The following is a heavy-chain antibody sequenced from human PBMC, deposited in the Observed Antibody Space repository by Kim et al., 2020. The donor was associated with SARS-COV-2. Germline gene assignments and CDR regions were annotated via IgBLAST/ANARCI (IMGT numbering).Heavy chain of an antibody. J-gene: IGHJ5*02. D-gene: IGHD1-1*01. CDR3: ARGGVQLERRRNWFDP. CDR1: GGSFSGYY. Sequence: SETLSLTCAVYGGSFSGYYWSWIRQPPGKGLEWIGEINLSGSTNYNPSLKSRVTISVDTSKNQFSLKLSSVTAADTAVYYCARGGVQLERRRNWFDPWGQGTLVTVSS. CDR2: INLSGST. V-gene: IGHV4-34*01.